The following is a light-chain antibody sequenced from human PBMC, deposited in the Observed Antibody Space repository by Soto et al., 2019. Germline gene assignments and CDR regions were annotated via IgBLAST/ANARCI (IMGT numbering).Light chain of an antibody. CDR2: DAS. J-gene: IGKJ4*01. Sequence: DVQLTQSPSSLSASVGHRVTVICQASQDINNYLNWYQQKPGKAPKVLIYDASNLKPGVPPRFSGSRSGTDFTFTISSLQPEDIATYSCQQYGNLPFTFGGGTKVEIK. CDR1: QDINNY. V-gene: IGKV1-33*01. CDR3: QQYGNLPFT.